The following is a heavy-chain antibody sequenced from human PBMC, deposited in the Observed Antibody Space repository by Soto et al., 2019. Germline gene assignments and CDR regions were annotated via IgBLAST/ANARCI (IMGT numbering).Heavy chain of an antibody. CDR2: IYYSGST. CDR3: ARGGSGSYTDYYYGMDV. CDR1: GGSISSYY. J-gene: IGHJ6*02. D-gene: IGHD3-10*01. Sequence: QVQLQESGPGLVKPSETLSLTCTVSGGSISSYYWSWIRQPPGKGLEWIGYIYYSGSTNYNPSLKSRVTIAVDTSKTQFSLKLSSVTAADTAVYYCARGGSGSYTDYYYGMDVWGQGTTVTVSS. V-gene: IGHV4-59*01.